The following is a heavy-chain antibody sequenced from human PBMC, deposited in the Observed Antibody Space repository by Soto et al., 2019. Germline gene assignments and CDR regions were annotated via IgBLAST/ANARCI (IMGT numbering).Heavy chain of an antibody. CDR2: IYHSGST. CDR3: AGIAAAGTRFDY. Sequence: QVQLQESGPGLVKPSGTLSLTCAVSGGSISSSNWWSWVRQPPGKGVEWIGEIYHSGSTNYNPSLKRRVTISGDKSKNQFSLKLSSVTAADTAVYYCAGIAAAGTRFDYWGQGTLVTVSS. D-gene: IGHD6-13*01. J-gene: IGHJ4*02. CDR1: GGSISSSNW. V-gene: IGHV4-4*02.